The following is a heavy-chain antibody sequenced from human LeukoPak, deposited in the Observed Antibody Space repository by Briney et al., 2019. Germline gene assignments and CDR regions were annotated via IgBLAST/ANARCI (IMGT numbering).Heavy chain of an antibody. CDR2: ISWNSGSI. J-gene: IGHJ6*02. Sequence: PGGSLRLSCAASGFTFDDYAMHWVRQAPGKGLEWVSGISWNSGSIGYADSVKGRFTISRDNAKNSLYLQMNSLRAEDTALYYCATTTRPYYYGMDVWGQGTTVTVSS. CDR3: ATTTRPYYYGMDV. V-gene: IGHV3-9*01. D-gene: IGHD5-12*01. CDR1: GFTFDDYA.